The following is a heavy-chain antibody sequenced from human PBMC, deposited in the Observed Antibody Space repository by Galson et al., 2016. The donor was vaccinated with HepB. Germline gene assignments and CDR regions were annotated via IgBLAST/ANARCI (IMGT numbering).Heavy chain of an antibody. CDR3: ARSTGDRGGYMDV. CDR2: TYFRSKWNN. CDR1: GDSVSSTSAG. V-gene: IGHV6-1*01. D-gene: IGHD3-16*01. J-gene: IGHJ6*03. Sequence: CAISGDSVSSTSAGWNWIRQSPSRGLEWLGRTYFRSKWNNDYALSVKSRMSSNADTSKNQVSLQLNSVTPEDTAVYYCARSTGDRGGYMDVGGEGTTVTVSS.